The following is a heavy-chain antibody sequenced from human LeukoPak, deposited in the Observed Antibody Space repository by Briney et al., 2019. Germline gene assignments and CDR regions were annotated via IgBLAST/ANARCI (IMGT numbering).Heavy chain of an antibody. J-gene: IGHJ5*02. D-gene: IGHD6-25*01. CDR2: FDPEDGET. Sequence: RASVKVSCKVSGYMLTELSMHWVRQTPGKGLEWMGGFDPEDGETIYAQKFQGRVTLTEGTGTNTAYMELSGLRSEDTAVYYCARASRHASQNWFDPWGRGTLVTVSS. CDR3: ARASRHASQNWFDP. CDR1: GYMLTELS. V-gene: IGHV1-24*01.